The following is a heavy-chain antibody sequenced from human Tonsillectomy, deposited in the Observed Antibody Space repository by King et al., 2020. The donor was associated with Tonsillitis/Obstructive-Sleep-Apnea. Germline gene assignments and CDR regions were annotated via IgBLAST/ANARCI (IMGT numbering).Heavy chain of an antibody. CDR2: IIPNLGIA. J-gene: IGHJ5*02. V-gene: IGHV1-69*09. CDR3: ARARSGLNWFDP. Sequence: QLVQSGAEVKKPGSSVKVSCKASGGTFSSYAISWVRQAPGQGLEWMGRIIPNLGIANYAQKFQGRVTITADKSTSTAYMELSSLRSEDTAVYYCARARSGLNWFDPWGQGTLVTVSS. CDR1: GGTFSSYA.